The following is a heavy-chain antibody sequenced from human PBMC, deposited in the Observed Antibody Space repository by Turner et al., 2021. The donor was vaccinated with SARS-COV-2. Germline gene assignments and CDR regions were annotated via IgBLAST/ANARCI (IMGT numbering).Heavy chain of an antibody. CDR1: GGSIISSSYY. CDR2: VFSSGTT. CDR3: VRPACSSTACYFYFDS. Sequence: QVQLQESGPGLVKPSETLSLTCSVSGGSIISSSYYWGWIRQSPGKGLEWLATVFSSGTTYDNPSLNGRVSMSVDTSNNQFSLRLTSATVADTAVYYCVRPACSSTACYFYFDSWGQGILVTVSS. D-gene: IGHD2-2*01. J-gene: IGHJ4*02. V-gene: IGHV4-39*01.